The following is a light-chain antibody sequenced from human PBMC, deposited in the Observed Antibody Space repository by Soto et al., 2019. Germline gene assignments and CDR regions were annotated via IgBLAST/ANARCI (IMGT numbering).Light chain of an antibody. Sequence: EIVLTQSPATLSLSPGERAALSCRASQSVGSHLAWYQQKPGQPPRLLIYDASNRATGIPARFSGSGSGTDFTLTISSLEPEDFEVYYCQHRTNWPPVTFGQGTRLEMK. J-gene: IGKJ5*01. CDR2: DAS. CDR3: QHRTNWPPVT. V-gene: IGKV3-11*01. CDR1: QSVGSH.